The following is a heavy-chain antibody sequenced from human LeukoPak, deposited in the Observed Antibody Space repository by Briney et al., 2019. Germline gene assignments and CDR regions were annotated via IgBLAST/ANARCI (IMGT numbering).Heavy chain of an antibody. D-gene: IGHD3-16*01. CDR1: GFTFSGFG. J-gene: IGHJ4*02. CDR3: AKPQDTGEYYFDY. Sequence: GGSLRLSCAAFGFTFSGFGLGWVGRVPGRGLEWVSGISGSGGSTYYADSVKGRFTISRDNSKNTLYLQMNSLRAEDTAIYYCAKPQDTGEYYFDYWGQGTLVTVSS. CDR2: ISGSGGST. V-gene: IGHV3-23*01.